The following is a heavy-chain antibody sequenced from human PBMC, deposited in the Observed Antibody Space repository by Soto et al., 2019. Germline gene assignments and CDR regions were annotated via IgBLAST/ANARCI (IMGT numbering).Heavy chain of an antibody. Sequence: QITLKESGPTLVKPTQTLTLTCTFSGFSLSTSGVGVGWIRQPPGKALEWLALIYWDDDTRYSPSLKSRLTITKDTSKNQVVLTMTNMDPVDTATYYCAHSLIGYYYDSSGSNLFDPWGQGTLVTVSS. CDR2: IYWDDDT. J-gene: IGHJ5*02. CDR1: GFSLSTSGVG. V-gene: IGHV2-5*02. CDR3: AHSLIGYYYDSSGSNLFDP. D-gene: IGHD3-22*01.